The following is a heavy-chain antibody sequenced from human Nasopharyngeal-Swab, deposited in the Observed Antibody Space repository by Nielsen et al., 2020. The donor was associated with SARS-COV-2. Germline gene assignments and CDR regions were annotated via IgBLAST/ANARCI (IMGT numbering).Heavy chain of an antibody. J-gene: IGHJ6*02. D-gene: IGHD3-22*01. CDR3: AREGRTYYYDSSGPVYYYYGMDV. V-gene: IGHV1-18*01. CDR2: ISAYNGNT. Sequence: ASVKVSCKASGYTFTSYGISWVRQAPGQGLEWMGWISAYNGNTNYAQELQGRVTMTTDTSTSTAYMELRSLRSDDTAVYYCAREGRTYYYDSSGPVYYYYGMDVWGQGTTVTVSS. CDR1: GYTFTSYG.